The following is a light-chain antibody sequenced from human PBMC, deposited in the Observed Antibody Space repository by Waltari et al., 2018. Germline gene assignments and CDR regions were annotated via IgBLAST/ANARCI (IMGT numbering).Light chain of an antibody. V-gene: IGLV2-11*01. CDR3: CSYAANKVV. Sequence: QSDLTQPRSVSGFPEQSVTISCTGASGDGGGSTSVSWYQQIPGKAPKLIIYDVSKRPSGVPDRFSGSMSDNTASLTVSGLQAEDEADYFCCSYAANKVVFGGGTRLTVL. J-gene: IGLJ2*01. CDR1: SGDGGGSTS. CDR2: DVS.